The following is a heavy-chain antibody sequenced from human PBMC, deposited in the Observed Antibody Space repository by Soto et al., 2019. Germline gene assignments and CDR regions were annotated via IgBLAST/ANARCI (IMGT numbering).Heavy chain of an antibody. CDR3: ARGVHCDYAHGLVV. V-gene: IGHV3-53*01. CDR2: IYSGGST. D-gene: IGHD4-17*01. CDR1: GFTVSSNY. J-gene: IGHJ6*01. Sequence: EVQRVESGGGLIQPGGSLRLSCAASGFTVSSNYMSWVRQAPGKGLEWVSVIYSGGSTDYGDSVKGRLTISRDNSKNAQHRQMNRHRAEDTAVDYCARGVHCDYAHGLVVWVQGLTVTFSS.